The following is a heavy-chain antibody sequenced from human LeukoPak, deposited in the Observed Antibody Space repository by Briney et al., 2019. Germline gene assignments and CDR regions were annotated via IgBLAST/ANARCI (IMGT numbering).Heavy chain of an antibody. V-gene: IGHV4-34*01. CDR2: INHSGST. J-gene: IGHJ4*02. Sequence: PSETLSLTCAVHGGSFSGYYWSWIRQPPGKGLEWIGEINHSGSTNYNPSLKSRVTISVDTSKNQFSLKLSSVTAADTAVYYCAKDPLNTLMVSPAFDYWGQGTLVTVSS. CDR3: AKDPLNTLMVSPAFDY. CDR1: GGSFSGYY. D-gene: IGHD5-18*01.